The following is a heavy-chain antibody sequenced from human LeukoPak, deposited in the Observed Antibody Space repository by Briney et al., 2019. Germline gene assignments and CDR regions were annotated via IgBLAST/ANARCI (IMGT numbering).Heavy chain of an antibody. CDR2: IGSSSSTI. Sequence: GSLILSCAASGFTFSDYGMNWVRRAPGKGLEGISYIGSSSSTIYYADSVKGRFTISRDNAKNSLSLQMNSLRGEDTAVYYCAKNGVVVGVSDYWGQGTLVTVSS. V-gene: IGHV3-48*01. CDR1: GFTFSDYG. D-gene: IGHD2-15*01. CDR3: AKNGVVVGVSDY. J-gene: IGHJ4*02.